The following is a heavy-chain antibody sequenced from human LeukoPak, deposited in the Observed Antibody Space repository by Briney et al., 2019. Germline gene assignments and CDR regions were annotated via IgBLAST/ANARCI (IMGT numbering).Heavy chain of an antibody. CDR3: ARSYIGDGYHYFSH. CDR2: MHYSGNT. CDR1: GASISGSTYY. J-gene: IGHJ4*02. V-gene: IGHV4-39*07. Sequence: SETLSLTCLVAGASISGSTYYWAWLRQPRGKGLEWIGSMHYSGNTYYNPSLESRVTMSVDTSKNHLSLYLSSVTAADTAVYYCARSYIGDGYHYFSHWGQGTLVIVSS. D-gene: IGHD5-24*01.